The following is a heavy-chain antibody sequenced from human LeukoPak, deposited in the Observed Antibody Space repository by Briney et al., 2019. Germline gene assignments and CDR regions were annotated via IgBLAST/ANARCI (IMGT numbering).Heavy chain of an antibody. V-gene: IGHV4-34*01. CDR2: INHSGST. J-gene: IGHJ4*02. Sequence: PSETLSLTCAVYGGSFSAYYWSWIRQPPGKGLEWIGEINHSGSTNYNPSLKSRVTISVDTSKNQFSLKLSSVTAADTAVYYCAREFRPLLWFGRYYFDYWGQGTLVTVSS. CDR1: GGSFSAYY. CDR3: AREFRPLLWFGRYYFDY. D-gene: IGHD3-10*01.